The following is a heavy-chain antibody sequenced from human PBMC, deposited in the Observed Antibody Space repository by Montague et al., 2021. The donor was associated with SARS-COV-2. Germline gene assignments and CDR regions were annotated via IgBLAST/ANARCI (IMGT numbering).Heavy chain of an antibody. J-gene: IGHJ4*02. CDR3: AKDQVGDSVGYYSFDY. D-gene: IGHD3-22*01. V-gene: IGHV3-23*01. CDR1: GFTFSTYA. Sequence: SLRLSCAASGFTFSTYAMSWVRQAPGKGLEWVSGISGSADDTNYADFVKGRFAISRDNSKNTLYLQMNSLRAEDTAIYYCAKDQVGDSVGYYSFDYWGQGTLATVSS. CDR2: ISGSADDT.